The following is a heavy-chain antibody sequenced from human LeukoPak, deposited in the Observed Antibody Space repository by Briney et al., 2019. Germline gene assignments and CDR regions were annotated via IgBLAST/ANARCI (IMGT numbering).Heavy chain of an antibody. Sequence: GGSLRLSCAASGLTFSDYYMNWIRQAPGKGLEWVSYISSSGSTIYYADSVKGRFTISRDNAKNSLYLQMNSLRAEDTAVYYCARGANLYYYGSGSWDDAFDIWGQGTMVTVSS. J-gene: IGHJ3*02. V-gene: IGHV3-11*01. CDR1: GLTFSDYY. D-gene: IGHD3-10*01. CDR3: ARGANLYYYGSGSWDDAFDI. CDR2: ISSSGSTI.